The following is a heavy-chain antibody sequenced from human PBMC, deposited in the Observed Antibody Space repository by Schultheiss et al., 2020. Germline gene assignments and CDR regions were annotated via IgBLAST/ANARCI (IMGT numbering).Heavy chain of an antibody. CDR1: GGSISSYY. Sequence: SETLSLTCTVSGGSISSYYCCWIRQPPRQGLEWIWYSYYSGSTNSNPTLKSRVTISVDTSKNQYSLNLSSVTASDTAVYDCARGTYDSGGYYHFDFWGQGTLVTVSS. D-gene: IGHD3-22*01. CDR2: SYYSGST. CDR3: ARGTYDSGGYYHFDF. V-gene: IGHV4-59*01. J-gene: IGHJ4*02.